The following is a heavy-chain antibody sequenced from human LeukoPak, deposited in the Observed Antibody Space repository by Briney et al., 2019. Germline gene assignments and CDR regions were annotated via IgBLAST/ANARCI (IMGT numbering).Heavy chain of an antibody. CDR3: AKDQGMATITDAFDI. J-gene: IGHJ3*02. V-gene: IGHV3-30*02. CDR1: GFTFSSYA. D-gene: IGHD5-24*01. Sequence: PGGSLRLSCAASGFTFSSYAMSWVRQSPGKGLEWVAVIWYGGSNKYYADSVKGQFTISRDNSKNTLYLQMNSLRAEDTAVYYCAKDQGMATITDAFDIWGQGTMVTVSS. CDR2: IWYGGSNK.